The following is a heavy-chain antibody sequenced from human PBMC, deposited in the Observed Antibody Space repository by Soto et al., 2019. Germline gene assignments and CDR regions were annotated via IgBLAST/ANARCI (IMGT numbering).Heavy chain of an antibody. CDR1: GFTFSIQA. CDR2: ISSGGDNT. V-gene: IGHV3-23*01. CDR3: ARVGGTSGGKYYYMDV. D-gene: IGHD3-10*01. J-gene: IGHJ6*03. Sequence: EVQLLESGGGLVQPGGSLRLSCAASGFTFSIQAMRWVSRAPGKGLEWVSAISSGGDNTFYADSVMGRFTVPRDNAKNTLNRQVNSQRAEDTATYYCARVGGTSGGKYYYMDVWGKGTTVTVSS.